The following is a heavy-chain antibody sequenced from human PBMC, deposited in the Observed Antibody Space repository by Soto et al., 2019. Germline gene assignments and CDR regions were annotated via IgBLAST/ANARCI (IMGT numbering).Heavy chain of an antibody. CDR3: ARGDSTDCSNGVCSFFYNHDMDV. Sequence: ASVKVACKASGYSFTDYHIHWVRQAPGQGLEWLGRINPKSGGTSTAQKFQGWVTMTTDTSISTASMELTRLTSDDTAIYYCARGDSTDCSNGVCSFFYNHDMDVWGQGTTVTVSS. J-gene: IGHJ6*02. CDR1: GYSFTDYH. CDR2: INPKSGGT. V-gene: IGHV1-2*04. D-gene: IGHD2-8*01.